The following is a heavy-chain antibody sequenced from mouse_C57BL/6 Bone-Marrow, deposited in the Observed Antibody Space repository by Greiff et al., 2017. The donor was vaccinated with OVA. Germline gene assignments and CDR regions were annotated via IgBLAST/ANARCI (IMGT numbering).Heavy chain of an antibody. Sequence: VQLQQPGAELVMPGASVKLSCKASGYTFTSYWMHWVKQRPGQGLEWIGEIDPSDSYTNYNQKFKGKSTLTVDKSSSTASMQLRCLTSAYSSVYSFSREAIYLTWFAYWGQGTLVTVSA. D-gene: IGHD5-5*01. CDR2: IDPSDSYT. CDR1: GYTFTSYW. V-gene: IGHV1-69*01. CDR3: SREAIYLTWFAY. J-gene: IGHJ3*01.